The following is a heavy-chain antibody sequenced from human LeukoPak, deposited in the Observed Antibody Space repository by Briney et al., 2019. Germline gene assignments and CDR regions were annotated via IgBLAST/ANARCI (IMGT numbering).Heavy chain of an antibody. Sequence: ASVKVSCKASGYTFTSYGISWPRQATGQGLEWMGWMNPNSGNTGYAQKFQGRVTMTRDTFISTAYMELSSLRSEDTAVYYCARMSYYDRRGDNWFDPWGQGTLVIVSS. D-gene: IGHD3-22*01. J-gene: IGHJ5*02. CDR1: GYTFTSYG. CDR3: ARMSYYDRRGDNWFDP. V-gene: IGHV1-8*02. CDR2: MNPNSGNT.